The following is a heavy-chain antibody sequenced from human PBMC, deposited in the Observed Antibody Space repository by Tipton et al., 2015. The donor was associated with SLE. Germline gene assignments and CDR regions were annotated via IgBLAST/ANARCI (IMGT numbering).Heavy chain of an antibody. Sequence: TLSLTCTVSGDSISSSSYYWGWIRQPPGKGLEWIGSIYYSGSTNYNPSLKSRVTISVDTSKNQFSLKLSSVTAADTAVYYCASYSSPWYFDYWGQGTLVTVSS. CDR1: GDSISSSSYY. J-gene: IGHJ4*02. V-gene: IGHV4-39*07. CDR2: IYYSGST. D-gene: IGHD6-13*01. CDR3: ASYSSPWYFDY.